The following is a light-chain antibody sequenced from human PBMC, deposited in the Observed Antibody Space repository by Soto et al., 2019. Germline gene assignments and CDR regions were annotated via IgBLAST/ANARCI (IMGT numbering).Light chain of an antibody. CDR2: TAS. Sequence: IQMSQSPSSLSASVGDRVTITCRASQNIFNYVNWYQQKPGKAPRLLIFTASSLRSGVPSRFSGRGSGTDFTLTINTLQSEDFATYFCQQSFSPLPITFGQGTRLEIK. V-gene: IGKV1-39*01. CDR1: QNIFNY. J-gene: IGKJ5*01. CDR3: QQSFSPLPIT.